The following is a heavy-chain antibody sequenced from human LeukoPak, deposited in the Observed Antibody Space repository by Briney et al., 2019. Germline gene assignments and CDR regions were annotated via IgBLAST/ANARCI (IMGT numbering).Heavy chain of an antibody. J-gene: IGHJ1*01. CDR2: FYYNNNK. CDR3: AHQEYTNGLHPFQH. V-gene: IGHV2-5*01. CDR1: GFSLITDAVG. Sequence: SGPTLVNPTPTLTLTCTFSGFSLITDAVGVGWIRQPAVKALEWLALFYYNNNKFYSPSLETRVTVSKETSKNQVVLTLTNMDPMDTATYHCAHQEYTNGLHPFQHWGQGTLVTVSS. D-gene: IGHD6-19*01.